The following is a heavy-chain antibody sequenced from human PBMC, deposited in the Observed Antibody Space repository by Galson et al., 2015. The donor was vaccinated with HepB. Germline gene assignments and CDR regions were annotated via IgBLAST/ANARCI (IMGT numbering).Heavy chain of an antibody. D-gene: IGHD3-10*01. CDR1: GDSISNDRW. Sequence: TLSLTCAVSGDSISNDRWWSWVRQPPGEWLEWIGEAYHSGGTNYRPSLKSRVTISVDKSKNQFSLKLTSVTAADTAVYYCARAKEGRGYFDYWGQGTLVTVSS. V-gene: IGHV4-4*02. J-gene: IGHJ4*02. CDR3: ARAKEGRGYFDY. CDR2: AYHSGGT.